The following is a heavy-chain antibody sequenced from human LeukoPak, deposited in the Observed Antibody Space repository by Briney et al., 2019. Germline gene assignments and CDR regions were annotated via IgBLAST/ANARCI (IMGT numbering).Heavy chain of an antibody. D-gene: IGHD3-9*01. CDR2: IWYDGSNK. CDR1: GFTFSSYG. J-gene: IGHJ3*01. V-gene: IGHV3-33*01. CDR3: ARGRESSKLTSGFQSFDWLSDSFDL. Sequence: PGGSLRLSCVASGFTFSSYGMHWVRQAPGKGLEWVAVIWYDGSNKYYVDSVKGRFTISRDNSKNTLYLQMNSLRAEDTAVYYCARGRESSKLTSGFQSFDWLSDSFDLWGQGTIVTVSS.